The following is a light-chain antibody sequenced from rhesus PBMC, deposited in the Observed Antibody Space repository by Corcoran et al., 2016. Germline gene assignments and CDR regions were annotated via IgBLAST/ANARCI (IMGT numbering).Light chain of an antibody. CDR1: QGMSNY. J-gene: IGKJ1*01. CDR2: YAS. V-gene: IGKV1S14*01. Sequence: DIQMTQSPSSLSASVGDTVTITCRASQGMSNYLAWYQQKPGKAPKPLIYYASNLESGVPSRFSGSGSGTAFTLTISSLQPEEFATYSCQQHNSYPRTFGQGTKVEIK. CDR3: QQHNSYPRT.